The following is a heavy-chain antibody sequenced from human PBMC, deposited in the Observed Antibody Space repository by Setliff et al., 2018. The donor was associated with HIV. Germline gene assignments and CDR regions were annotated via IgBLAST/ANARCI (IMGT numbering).Heavy chain of an antibody. CDR2: IKPDGSEK. Sequence: PAGSLSLSCAASGFTFSNYWMSWVRQTPGKGLEWVANIKPDGSEKYYVDSVKGRFTISRDNAENSLYLQMNSLRAEDTAVYYCARDYVGGRRAFDIWGPGTMVTVSS. D-gene: IGHD3-16*01. J-gene: IGHJ3*02. CDR3: ARDYVGGRRAFDI. CDR1: GFTFSNYW. V-gene: IGHV3-7*01.